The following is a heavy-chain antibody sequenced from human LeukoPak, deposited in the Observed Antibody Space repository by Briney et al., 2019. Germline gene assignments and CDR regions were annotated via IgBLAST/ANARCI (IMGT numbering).Heavy chain of an antibody. Sequence: ASVKVSCKASGYVFTSFGITWVRQAPGQGLEWMGRITTYNDKTVFAENFQARLTMTTDTTTAYMTLRRLRSDDTAVYYCARSGSSSWSSLFDYWGPGSLVTVSS. V-gene: IGHV1-18*01. CDR1: GYVFTSFG. D-gene: IGHD6-13*01. CDR3: ARSGSSSWSSLFDY. CDR2: ITTYNDKT. J-gene: IGHJ4*02.